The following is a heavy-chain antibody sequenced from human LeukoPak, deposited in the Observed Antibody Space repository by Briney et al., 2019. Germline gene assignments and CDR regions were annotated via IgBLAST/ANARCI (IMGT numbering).Heavy chain of an antibody. V-gene: IGHV3-7*01. Sequence: GGSLRLSCAASGFTFSSYWMSWVRQAPGKGLEWVANIKRDGSDKYYVGSVEGRFTISRDNDKNSLYLQMNSLRAEDTAVYYCARDPRSYCGGDCYHPTNWFDPWGQGTLVTVSS. D-gene: IGHD2-21*01. CDR3: ARDPRSYCGGDCYHPTNWFDP. CDR1: GFTFSSYW. J-gene: IGHJ5*02. CDR2: IKRDGSDK.